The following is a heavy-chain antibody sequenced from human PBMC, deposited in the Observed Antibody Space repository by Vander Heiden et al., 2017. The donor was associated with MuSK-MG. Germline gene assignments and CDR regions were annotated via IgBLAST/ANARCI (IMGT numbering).Heavy chain of an antibody. CDR1: GDSVSSNSAA. CDR2: TYYGSKWYN. D-gene: IGHD2-15*01. CDR3: AREGYCSGGSCYEGFDP. Sequence: QVQLQQSGPGLVKPSQTLSLTCAISGDSVSSNSAAWNWIRQSPSRGLEWLGRTYYGSKWYNDYAVSVKSRITINPDTSKNQFSLQLNSVTPEDTAVYYCAREGYCSGGSCYEGFDPWGQGTLVTVSS. V-gene: IGHV6-1*01. J-gene: IGHJ5*02.